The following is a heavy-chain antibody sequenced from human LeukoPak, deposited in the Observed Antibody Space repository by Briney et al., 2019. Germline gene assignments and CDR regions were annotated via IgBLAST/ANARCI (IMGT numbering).Heavy chain of an antibody. J-gene: IGHJ4*02. V-gene: IGHV4-30-4*08. Sequence: PSETLSLTCTVSGGSISSGDYYWSWIRQPPGKGLERIGYIYYSGSTYYNPSLKSRVTISVDTSKNQFSLKLSSVTAADTAVYYCARDLTYYDFWSGYYTGMGLYDYWGQGTLVTVSS. CDR2: IYYSGST. D-gene: IGHD3-3*01. CDR1: GGSISSGDYY. CDR3: ARDLTYYDFWSGYYTGMGLYDY.